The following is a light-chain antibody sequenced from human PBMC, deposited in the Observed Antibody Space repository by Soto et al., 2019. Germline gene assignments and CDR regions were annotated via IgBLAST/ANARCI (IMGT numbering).Light chain of an antibody. J-gene: IGKJ4*01. Sequence: DIQMTQSPSSLSASVGDGVTITCQASQSISSYLNWYQQKPGKAPKLLIYAASSLQSGVPSRFSGSGSGTDFTLTISSLQPEDFATYYCQQSYSTPLTFGGGTKVDIK. CDR1: QSISSY. CDR3: QQSYSTPLT. CDR2: AAS. V-gene: IGKV1-39*01.